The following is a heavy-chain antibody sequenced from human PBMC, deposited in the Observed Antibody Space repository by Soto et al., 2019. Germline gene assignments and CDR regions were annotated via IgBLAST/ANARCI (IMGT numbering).Heavy chain of an antibody. Sequence: SVKVSCKASGGTFSSYAISWVRQAPGQGLEWMGGIIPIFGTANYAQKFQGRVTITADESTSTAYMELSSLRSEDTAVYYCEISLSIAVAKRHLVYWGQGTLVTVSS. CDR2: IIPIFGTA. D-gene: IGHD6-19*01. J-gene: IGHJ4*02. CDR3: EISLSIAVAKRHLVY. CDR1: GGTFSSYA. V-gene: IGHV1-69*13.